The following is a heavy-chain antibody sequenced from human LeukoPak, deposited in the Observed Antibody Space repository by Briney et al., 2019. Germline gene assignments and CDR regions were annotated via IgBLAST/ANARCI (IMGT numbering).Heavy chain of an antibody. D-gene: IGHD2-2*02. CDR2: IRYDGSNK. Sequence: GGSLRLSCVTSGFIFGDFGMHWVRQAPGKGLEWVAFIRYDGSNKYYADSVKGRFTISRDNSKNTLYLQMNSLRAEDTAVYYCAKDRIFYCSSTSCYTGDYWGQGTLVTVSS. CDR3: AKDRIFYCSSTSCYTGDY. J-gene: IGHJ4*02. V-gene: IGHV3-30*02. CDR1: GFIFGDFG.